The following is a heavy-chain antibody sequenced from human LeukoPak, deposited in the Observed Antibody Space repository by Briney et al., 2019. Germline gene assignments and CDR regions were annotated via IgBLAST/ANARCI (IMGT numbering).Heavy chain of an antibody. Sequence: SETLSLTCAVSGYSMRSGYYWDWIRQPPGKGLEWIGSIYHSGGTYYNPSLKSRVTISVDTSKSQFSLNLSSVTAADTAVYYCASRSYSYGYNYWGQGNLVTVSS. CDR1: GYSMRSGYY. CDR3: ASRSYSYGYNY. J-gene: IGHJ4*02. D-gene: IGHD5-18*01. CDR2: IYHSGGT. V-gene: IGHV4-38-2*01.